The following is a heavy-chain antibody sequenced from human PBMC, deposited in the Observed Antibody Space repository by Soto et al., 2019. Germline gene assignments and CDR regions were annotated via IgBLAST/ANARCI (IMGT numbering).Heavy chain of an antibody. V-gene: IGHV3-23*01. D-gene: IGHD4-4*01. J-gene: IGHJ3*02. Sequence: DVQLSESGGDLVQPGGSLRLSCATSGFTFNNYAMSWVRQAPGKGLEWVSGIRHSDGSTYYADSVKGRFTISRDDSKNTRSLQMNSLTAEDTAVYYCAKDPNTDYIGAFEMWGQGTMVTVSS. CDR1: GFTFNNYA. CDR3: AKDPNTDYIGAFEM. CDR2: IRHSDGST.